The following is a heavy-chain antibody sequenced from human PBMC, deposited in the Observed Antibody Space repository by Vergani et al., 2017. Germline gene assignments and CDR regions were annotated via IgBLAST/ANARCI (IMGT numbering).Heavy chain of an antibody. D-gene: IGHD3-10*01. CDR1: GYTFTNYD. Sequence: QVQLVQSGAEVKKPGASVKVSCKASGYTFTNYDIYWVRQAPGQGLEWMGWMNPNSGNTGYAQKFQGRVTMTRNTSISTAYVELSSLRSEDTAVYYCASLYYYDWGQGTLVTVSS. CDR2: MNPNSGNT. V-gene: IGHV1-8*01. CDR3: ASLYYYD. J-gene: IGHJ4*02.